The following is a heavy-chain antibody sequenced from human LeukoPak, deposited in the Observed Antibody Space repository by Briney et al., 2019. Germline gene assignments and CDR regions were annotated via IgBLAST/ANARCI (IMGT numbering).Heavy chain of an antibody. J-gene: IGHJ5*02. CDR3: AKRGATLGEFDP. CDR2: IYPGDSDI. CDR1: GYNFSTYW. Sequence: GASLKISCQGLGYNFSTYWNAWVRQRPGKGLEWMGIIYPGDSDIRYSPSFQGHVTISADKSSSTAYLQWSSLKASDTAMYYCAKRGATLGEFDPWGQGTLVTVSS. V-gene: IGHV5-51*01. D-gene: IGHD5-24*01.